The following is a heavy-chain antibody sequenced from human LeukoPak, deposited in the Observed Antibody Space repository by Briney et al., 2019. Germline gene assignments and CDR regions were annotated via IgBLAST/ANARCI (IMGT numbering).Heavy chain of an antibody. CDR1: GYSFTRYW. V-gene: IGHV5-51*01. CDR2: IYPGDSDT. J-gene: IGHJ5*02. Sequence: GESLKISCKGSGYSFTRYWIGWVRQMPGKGLEWMGIIYPGDSDTRYSPSFQGQVTISADKSISTAYLQWSSLKASDTAMYYCARHPPVQSDPHWFDPWGQGTLVTVSS. CDR3: ARHPPVQSDPHWFDP. D-gene: IGHD4-11*01.